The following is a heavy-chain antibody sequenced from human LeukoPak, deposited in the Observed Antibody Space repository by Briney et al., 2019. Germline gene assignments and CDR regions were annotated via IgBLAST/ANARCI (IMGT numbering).Heavy chain of an antibody. V-gene: IGHV3-30-3*01. J-gene: IGHJ4*02. CDR3: ARGRGHFWSGYYTPDY. D-gene: IGHD3-3*02. Sequence: GGSLRPSCAASGFTFSSYAMHWVRQAPGKGLEWVAVISYDGSNKYYADSVKGRFTISRDNSKNTLYLQMNSLRAEDTAVYYCARGRGHFWSGYYTPDYWGQGTLVTVSS. CDR1: GFTFSSYA. CDR2: ISYDGSNK.